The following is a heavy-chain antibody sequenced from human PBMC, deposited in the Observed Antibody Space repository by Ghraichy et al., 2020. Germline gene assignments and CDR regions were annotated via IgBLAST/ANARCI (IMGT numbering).Heavy chain of an antibody. J-gene: IGHJ3*02. CDR3: AHSYYDFWSGYRYCAFDI. D-gene: IGHD3-3*01. Sequence: TCTFSGFSLSTSGVGVGWIRQPPGKALEWLALIYWDDDKRYSPSLKSRLTITKDTSKNQVVLTMTNMDPVDTATYYCAHSYYDFWSGYRYCAFDIWGQGTMVTVSS. CDR2: IYWDDDK. CDR1: GFSLSTSGVG. V-gene: IGHV2-5*02.